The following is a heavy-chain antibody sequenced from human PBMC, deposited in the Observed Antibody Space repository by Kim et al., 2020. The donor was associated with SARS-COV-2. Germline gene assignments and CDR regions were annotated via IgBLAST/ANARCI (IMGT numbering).Heavy chain of an antibody. J-gene: IGHJ6*02. Sequence: ASVKVSCKASGYTFTNYAMNWVRQAPGQGLEWMGWINTNTGNPTYAQGFTGRFVFSLDTSVSTAYLQISSLKAEDTAVCYCARDGADSGSYYNFYYYGMDVWGQGTTVTVSS. CDR2: INTNTGNP. V-gene: IGHV7-4-1*02. D-gene: IGHD3-10*01. CDR1: GYTFTNYA. CDR3: ARDGADSGSYYNFYYYGMDV.